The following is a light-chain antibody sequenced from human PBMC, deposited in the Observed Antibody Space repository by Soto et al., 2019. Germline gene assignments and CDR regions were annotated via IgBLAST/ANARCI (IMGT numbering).Light chain of an antibody. CDR3: YSYVGRIS. V-gene: IGLV2-23*02. J-gene: IGLJ2*01. Sequence: QSALTQPASVSGSPGQSIAISCTGTSSDVGSHNFVSWYQQHPGKAPELMIYEVSKRPSGVSSRFSGSKSGNTASLTISGYQAEDEASYHCYSYVGRISFGGGTKVTVL. CDR1: SSDVGSHNF. CDR2: EVS.